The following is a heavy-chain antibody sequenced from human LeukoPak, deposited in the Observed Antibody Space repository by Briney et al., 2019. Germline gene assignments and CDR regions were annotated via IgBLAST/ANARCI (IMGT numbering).Heavy chain of an antibody. V-gene: IGHV1-69*05. Sequence: SVKVSCKASGGTFSSYAISWVRQAPGQGLEWMGRIIPIFGTANYAQKFQGRVTITKDESTSTAYMELSSLRSEDTAVYYCARCLLSSGWFDPWGQGTLVTVSS. CDR1: GGTFSSYA. CDR2: IIPIFGTA. CDR3: ARCLLSSGWFDP. D-gene: IGHD6-6*01. J-gene: IGHJ5*02.